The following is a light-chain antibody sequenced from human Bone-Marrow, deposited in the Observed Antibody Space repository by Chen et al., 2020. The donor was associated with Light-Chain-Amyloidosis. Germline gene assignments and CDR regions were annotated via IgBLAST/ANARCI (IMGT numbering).Light chain of an antibody. Sequence: SYELTQQLSVSVSPGQTARITCTGDDLPTKYAYWYQQKPGQAPVLVIHRDTERPSGISERFSGSSSGTTATLTISGVQAEDEADYHCQSADSSGTYEVIFGGGTKLTVL. J-gene: IGLJ2*01. V-gene: IGLV3-25*03. CDR3: QSADSSGTYEVI. CDR1: DLPTKY. CDR2: RDT.